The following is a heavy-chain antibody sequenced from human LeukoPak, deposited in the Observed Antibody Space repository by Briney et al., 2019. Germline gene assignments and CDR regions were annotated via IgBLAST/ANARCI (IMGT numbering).Heavy chain of an antibody. J-gene: IGHJ6*02. CDR3: ARGYSSGWYWYYGMDV. CDR1: GGSISSSNW. Sequence: SETLSLTCAVSGGSISSSNWWSWVRQPPGKGLEWIGEIYHSGSTNYNPSLKSRVTISVDKSKNQFSLKLSSVTAADTAVYYCARGYSSGWYWYYGMDVWGQGTTVTVSS. CDR2: IYHSGST. D-gene: IGHD6-19*01. V-gene: IGHV4-4*02.